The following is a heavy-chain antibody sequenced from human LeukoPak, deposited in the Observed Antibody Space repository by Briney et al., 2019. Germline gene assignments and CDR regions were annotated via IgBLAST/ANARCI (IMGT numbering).Heavy chain of an antibody. Sequence: SETLSLTCTVSGGSISSSSYYWGWIRQPAGKGLEWIGSIYYSGSTYYNPSLKSRATISVDTSKNQFSLKLSSVTAADTAVYYCVRHRPSDPDWFDPWGQGTLVTVSS. J-gene: IGHJ5*02. CDR3: VRHRPSDPDWFDP. CDR2: IYYSGST. CDR1: GGSISSSSYY. V-gene: IGHV4-39*01.